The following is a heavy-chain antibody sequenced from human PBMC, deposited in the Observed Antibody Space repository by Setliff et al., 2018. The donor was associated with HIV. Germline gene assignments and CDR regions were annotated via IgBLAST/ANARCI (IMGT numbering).Heavy chain of an antibody. J-gene: IGHJ4*01. CDR3: ARGSRSPLVNKFRVTPAFDY. D-gene: IGHD2-21*02. Sequence: SETLSLTCAVYRGSFSGHYWSWIRQTPGKGLEWIGDISHSGSTNYNPSLKSRVTISVDTSKNQFSLRLTSVTAADTAVYFCARGSRSPLVNKFRVTPAFDYWGQGNLVTVSS. V-gene: IGHV4-34*01. CDR1: RGSFSGHY. CDR2: ISHSGST.